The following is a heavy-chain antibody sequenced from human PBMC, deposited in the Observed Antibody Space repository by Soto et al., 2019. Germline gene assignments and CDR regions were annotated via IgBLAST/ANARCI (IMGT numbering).Heavy chain of an antibody. Sequence: QLQLQESGPGLVKPSETLSLTCTVSGGSISSSDFYWGWIRQPPGKGPEWIGSIYYSGTTYYNPSLKSGVNISVDTSKNQFARRLSSVTAADTAVYYCAAPSPAMAGTGAIDYWGQGTLVTVSS. CDR2: IYYSGTT. D-gene: IGHD6-19*01. CDR1: GGSISSSDFY. V-gene: IGHV4-39*01. J-gene: IGHJ4*02. CDR3: AAPSPAMAGTGAIDY.